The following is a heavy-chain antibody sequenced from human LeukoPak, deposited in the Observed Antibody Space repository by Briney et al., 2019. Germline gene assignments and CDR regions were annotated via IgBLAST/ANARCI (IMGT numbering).Heavy chain of an antibody. V-gene: IGHV3-48*01. CDR2: ISSSSSTI. J-gene: IGHJ4*02. Sequence: PGGSLRLSCAASGFTFSSYSMNWVRQAPGKGLEWVSYISSSSSTIYYADSVKGRFTISRDNAKNSLYLQMNSLRAEDTAVYYCASLRNAYYYGSGSYLNNWGQGTLVTVSS. CDR1: GFTFSSYS. D-gene: IGHD3-10*01. CDR3: ASLRNAYYYGSGSYLNN.